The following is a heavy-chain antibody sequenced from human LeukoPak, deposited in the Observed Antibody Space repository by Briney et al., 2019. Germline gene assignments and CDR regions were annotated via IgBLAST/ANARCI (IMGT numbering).Heavy chain of an antibody. J-gene: IGHJ4*02. Sequence: GESLKIPCKASGYSFTSHWIAWVRQMPGKGLEWMGIIYPGDSDTRYSPSFQGQVTISADKSINTAYLQWSSLKASDSAMYYCMRRVVATFNFDYWGQGTLVTVSS. D-gene: IGHD2-15*01. CDR3: MRRVVATFNFDY. CDR2: IYPGDSDT. V-gene: IGHV5-51*01. CDR1: GYSFTSHW.